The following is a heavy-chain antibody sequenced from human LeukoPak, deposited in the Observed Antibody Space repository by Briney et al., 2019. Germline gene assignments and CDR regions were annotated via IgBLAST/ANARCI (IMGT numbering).Heavy chain of an antibody. J-gene: IGHJ4*02. CDR2: ISGDGGST. CDR1: GFTFDDYA. Sequence: GGSLRLSXAASGFTFDDYAMHWVRQAPGKGLEWVSLISGDGGSTYYADSVKGRFTISRDNSKNSLYLQMNSLRTEDTALYYCAKDKDSSGHFDYWGQGTLVTVSS. V-gene: IGHV3-43*02. CDR3: AKDKDSSGHFDY. D-gene: IGHD6-19*01.